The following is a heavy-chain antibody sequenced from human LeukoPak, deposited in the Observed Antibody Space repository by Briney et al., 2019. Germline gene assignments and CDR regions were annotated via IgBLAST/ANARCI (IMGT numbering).Heavy chain of an antibody. CDR3: VKDRNTYGSGSYLALDYFDY. CDR1: GFTFSSYT. J-gene: IGHJ4*02. Sequence: GGSLRLSCSASGFTFSSYTTHWVRQAPGKGLEYVSAISSNGGSTYYADSVKGRFTISRDNSKNTLYLQMSSLRTEDTAVYYCVKDRNTYGSGSYLALDYFDYWGQGTLVTVSS. V-gene: IGHV3-64D*09. CDR2: ISSNGGST. D-gene: IGHD3-10*01.